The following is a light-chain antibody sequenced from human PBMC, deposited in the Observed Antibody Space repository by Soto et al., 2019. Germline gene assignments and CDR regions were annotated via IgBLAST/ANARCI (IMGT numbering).Light chain of an antibody. CDR1: QDINKY. CDR2: STS. V-gene: IGKV1-39*01. CDR3: LQSFKTPFT. J-gene: IGKJ2*01. Sequence: DIQMTQSPPSLAASVGDRVTISCRASQDINKYLNWYQLKEGQAPKLLIYSTSEFQPGVPSRFSGSTSGAQFSLTITGLQPDDSATYFCLQSFKTPFTFGQGT.